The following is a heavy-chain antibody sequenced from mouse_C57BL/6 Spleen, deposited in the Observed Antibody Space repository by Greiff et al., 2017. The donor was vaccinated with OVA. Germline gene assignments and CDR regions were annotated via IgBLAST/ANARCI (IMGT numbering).Heavy chain of an antibody. J-gene: IGHJ1*03. Sequence: QVQLQQPGAELVKPGASVKMSCKASGYNFTSYWITWVKQRPGQGLEWIGDIYPGSGSTNYNEKFKSKATLTVDTSSSTAYMQLSSLTSEDSAVDYCARWGGNYDWYFDVWGTGTTVTVSS. V-gene: IGHV1-55*01. CDR2: IYPGSGST. D-gene: IGHD2-1*01. CDR1: GYNFTSYW. CDR3: ARWGGNYDWYFDV.